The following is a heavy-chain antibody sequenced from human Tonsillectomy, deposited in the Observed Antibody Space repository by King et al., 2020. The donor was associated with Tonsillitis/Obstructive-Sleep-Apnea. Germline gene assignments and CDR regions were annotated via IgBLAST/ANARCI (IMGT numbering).Heavy chain of an antibody. CDR3: ARRRCTGGGCYLNFDY. CDR1: GYTFTDYY. J-gene: IGHJ4*02. Sequence: VQLVESGAEVKKPGASVKVSCKASGYTFTDYYIQWVRQAPGQGLEWMGIINPSGGSTSYARKFQGRVTITRDTSTSTVYMDLSSLRSEDTAVYYCARRRCTGGGCYLNFDYWGQGTLVTVSS. CDR2: INPSGGST. D-gene: IGHD2-15*01. V-gene: IGHV1-46*01.